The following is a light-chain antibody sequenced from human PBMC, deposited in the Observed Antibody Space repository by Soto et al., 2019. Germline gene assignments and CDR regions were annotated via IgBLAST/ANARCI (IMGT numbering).Light chain of an antibody. CDR3: QQYGSSPRT. Sequence: EIVLTQSPATLSLSPGERATLSCRASQSVSSDLAWYQQKPGQAPRLLIYDASNRATGIPARFRGSGSGTDFTLTISRLEPEDFAVYYCQQYGSSPRTFGQETKV. CDR1: QSVSSD. J-gene: IGKJ1*01. V-gene: IGKV3-20*01. CDR2: DAS.